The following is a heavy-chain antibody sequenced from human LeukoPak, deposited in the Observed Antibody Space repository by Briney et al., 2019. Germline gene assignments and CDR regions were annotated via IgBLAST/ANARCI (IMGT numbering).Heavy chain of an antibody. V-gene: IGHV4-39*01. CDR3: ASRIAAAGGRVY. J-gene: IGHJ4*02. CDR1: GGSISSYY. CDR2: IYYSGST. D-gene: IGHD6-13*01. Sequence: PSETLSLTCTVSGGSISSYYWGWIRQPPGKGLEWIGSIYYSGSTYYNPSLKSRVTISVDTSKNQFSLKLSSVTAADTAVYYCASRIAAAGGRVYWGQGTLVTVSS.